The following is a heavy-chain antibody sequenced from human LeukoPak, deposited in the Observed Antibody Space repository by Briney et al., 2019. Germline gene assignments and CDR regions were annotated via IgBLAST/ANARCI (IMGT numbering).Heavy chain of an antibody. CDR1: GFTFSSYG. CDR3: ARDRRAARRSYYMDV. Sequence: GGSLRLSCAASGFTFSSYGMHWVRQAPGKGLEWMAVISYDGTNKYYVDSVKGRFTISRDNSKNTLYLQMNSLRPEDTAVYYCARDRRAARRSYYMDVWGKGTTVTVSS. D-gene: IGHD6-6*01. V-gene: IGHV3-30*03. J-gene: IGHJ6*03. CDR2: ISYDGTNK.